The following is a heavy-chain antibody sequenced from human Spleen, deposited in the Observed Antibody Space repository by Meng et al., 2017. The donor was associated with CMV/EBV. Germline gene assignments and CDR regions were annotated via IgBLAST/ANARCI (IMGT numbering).Heavy chain of an antibody. CDR2: VNTDGSST. CDR1: GFTFSSYW. CDR3: AKVANFWSGYSDY. J-gene: IGHJ4*02. Sequence: GESLKISCAASGFTFSSYWMHWVRQAPGEGLVWVSRVNTDGSSTNYADSVKGRFTISRDNARNTLYLQMNSLRGDDAAVYYCAKVANFWSGYSDYWGQGTLVTVSS. D-gene: IGHD3-3*01. V-gene: IGHV3-74*01.